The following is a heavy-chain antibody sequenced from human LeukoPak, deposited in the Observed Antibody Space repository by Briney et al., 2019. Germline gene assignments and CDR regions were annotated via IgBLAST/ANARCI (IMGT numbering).Heavy chain of an antibody. CDR2: ISAYNGNT. CDR3: ARWNYYDSSEIFDY. V-gene: IGHV1-18*01. Sequence: GASVKVSCKASGYTFTSYGISWVRQAPGQGLEWMGWISAYNGNTNYAQKLQGRVTMTTDTSTSTAYMELRSLRSDDTAVYYCARWNYYDSSEIFDYWGQGTLVTVSS. J-gene: IGHJ4*02. CDR1: GYTFTSYG. D-gene: IGHD3-22*01.